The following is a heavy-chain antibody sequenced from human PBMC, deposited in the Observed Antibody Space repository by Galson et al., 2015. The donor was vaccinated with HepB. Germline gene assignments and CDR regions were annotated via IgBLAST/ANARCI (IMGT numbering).Heavy chain of an antibody. V-gene: IGHV1-18*01. CDR1: GYTFTDNG. J-gene: IGHJ4*02. CDR3: AGDKNFAFDY. CDR2: ISTKRGNT. Sequence: SVKVSCKVSGYTFTDNGISWVRQAPGQGLEWMGWISTKRGNTNYAQKFQARVTLTTDTSASTAYMELRSLTPDDTAVYFCAGDKNFAFDYWGQGTLVTVSS.